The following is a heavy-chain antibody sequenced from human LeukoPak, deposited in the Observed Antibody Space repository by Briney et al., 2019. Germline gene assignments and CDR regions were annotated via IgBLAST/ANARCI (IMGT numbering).Heavy chain of an antibody. CDR3: VRDRYYSLDY. J-gene: IGHJ4*02. V-gene: IGHV3-15*05. CDR1: GFTFSHAW. CDR2: IKNKPDGGTT. Sequence: GGSLRLSCAASGFTFSHAWMSWVRQAPGKGLEWVGRIKNKPDGGTTDYAAPVQGRFTISRDDSKNTLYLQINSLRAEDTAVYYCVRDRYYSLDYWGQGTLVTVSS. D-gene: IGHD3-10*01.